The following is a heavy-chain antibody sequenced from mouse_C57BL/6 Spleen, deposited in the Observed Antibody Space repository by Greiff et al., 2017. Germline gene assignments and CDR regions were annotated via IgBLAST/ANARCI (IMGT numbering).Heavy chain of an antibody. CDR3: ARGCGCGGGRYFGV. CDR1: GYTFTDYY. V-gene: IGHV1-26*01. Sequence: VQLQQSGPELVKPGASVKISCKASGYTFTDYYMNWVKQSHGKSLEWIGDINPNNGGTSYNQKFKGKATLTVDKSSSTAYMELRRLTSEDSAVYYCARGCGCGGGRYFGVWGTGATVTVSS. CDR2: INPNNGGT. J-gene: IGHJ1*03. D-gene: IGHD1-1*02.